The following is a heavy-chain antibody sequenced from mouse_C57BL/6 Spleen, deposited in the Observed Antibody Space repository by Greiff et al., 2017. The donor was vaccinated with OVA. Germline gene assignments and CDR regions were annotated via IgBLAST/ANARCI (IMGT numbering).Heavy chain of an antibody. CDR3: ARIALLPDWYFDV. V-gene: IGHV8-8*01. CDR1: GFSLSTFGMG. Sequence: QVTLKVSGPGILQPSQTLSLTCSFSGFSLSTFGMGVGWIRQPSGKGLVWLAHIWWDDDKYYNPALKSRLTTSNDTSKNQVFLKIANVDTAATATYYCARIALLPDWYFDVWGTGTTVTVSS. CDR2: IWWDDDK. J-gene: IGHJ1*03.